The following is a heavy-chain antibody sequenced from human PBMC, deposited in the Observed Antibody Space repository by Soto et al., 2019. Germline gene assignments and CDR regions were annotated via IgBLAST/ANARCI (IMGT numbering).Heavy chain of an antibody. D-gene: IGHD6-13*01. CDR3: AHAYSSSWSLDY. V-gene: IGHV2-5*02. CDR1: GFSLSTTGVG. J-gene: IGHJ4*02. Sequence: SGPTLVNPTQTLTLTCTFSGFSLSTTGVGVSWIRQPPGKALEWLALIYWDDVKRYSPSLKSRPTITKDTSKNQVVLTMTNMDPVDTATYYCAHAYSSSWSLDYWGQGTLVTVSS. CDR2: IYWDDVK.